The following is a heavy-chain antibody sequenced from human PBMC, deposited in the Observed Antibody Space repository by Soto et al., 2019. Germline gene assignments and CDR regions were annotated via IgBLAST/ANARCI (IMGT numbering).Heavy chain of an antibody. V-gene: IGHV4-39*01. CDR1: GGSVSSRGYY. CDR2: IYFSGSI. Sequence: SETLSLTCTVSGGSVSSRGYYWAWIRQPPGKGLEWIGSIYFSGSIYDSPSLKSRITISVDTAKNQFSLKLNSVTAADTAVYNCARAWYYGSGSYYPNNWFDPWGQGTLVTVSS. J-gene: IGHJ5*02. CDR3: ARAWYYGSGSYYPNNWFDP. D-gene: IGHD3-10*01.